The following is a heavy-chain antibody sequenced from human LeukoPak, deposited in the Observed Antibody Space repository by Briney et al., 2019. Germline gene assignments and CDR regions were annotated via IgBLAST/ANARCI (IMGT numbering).Heavy chain of an antibody. J-gene: IGHJ4*02. CDR2: IHSSGST. CDR3: ARWYSSGWAFDY. D-gene: IGHD6-19*01. CDR1: GGTISSYY. Sequence: SETLSLTCTVSGGTISSYYWNWIRQPPGKGLEWIGYIHSSGSTKYNPSLKSRVTISVDTSKNQFSLKLSSVTAADTAVYYCARWYSSGWAFDYWGQGTLVTVSS. V-gene: IGHV4-59*08.